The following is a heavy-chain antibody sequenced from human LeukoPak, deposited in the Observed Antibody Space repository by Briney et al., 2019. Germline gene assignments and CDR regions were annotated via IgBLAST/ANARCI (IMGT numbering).Heavy chain of an antibody. Sequence: PSETLSLTCGVYGGSYSGYYYSWIRQPPGKGLEWIGEINHSGYTNYNPSLKSRVTISVDTSKNHFSLKLGSVTAADTAVYYCASTLRYSYAYLYWGQGTLVTVSS. CDR1: GGSYSGYY. V-gene: IGHV4-34*01. D-gene: IGHD5-18*01. CDR3: ASTLRYSYAYLY. CDR2: INHSGYT. J-gene: IGHJ4*02.